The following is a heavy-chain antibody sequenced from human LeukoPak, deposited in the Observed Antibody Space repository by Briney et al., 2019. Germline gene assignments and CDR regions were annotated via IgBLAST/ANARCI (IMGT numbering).Heavy chain of an antibody. CDR3: ARVGYYDSSGYQDAFDI. V-gene: IGHV4-59*01. CDR1: GGSISSYY. D-gene: IGHD3-22*01. J-gene: IGHJ3*02. CDR2: IYYSGST. Sequence: SEILSLTCTVSGGSISSYYWSWIRQPPGKGLEWIGYIYYSGSTNYNPSLKSRVTISVDTSKNQFSLKLSSVTAADTAVYYCARVGYYDSSGYQDAFDIWGQGTMVTVSS.